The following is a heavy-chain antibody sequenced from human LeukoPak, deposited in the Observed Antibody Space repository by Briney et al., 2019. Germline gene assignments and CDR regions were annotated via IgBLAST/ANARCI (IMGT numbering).Heavy chain of an antibody. D-gene: IGHD3-3*01. V-gene: IGHV1-2*02. CDR3: ARDFWSGYYFDY. CDR1: GYTFSSYS. CDR2: INPHSGDT. J-gene: IGHJ4*02. Sequence: ASVKVSCKASGYTFSSYSMHWVRQAPGQGLEWMGWINPHSGDTNYAQKFQGRVTMTGDTSISTGYMEVSGLRSDDTAIYFCARDFWSGYYFDYWGQGTQVTVSS.